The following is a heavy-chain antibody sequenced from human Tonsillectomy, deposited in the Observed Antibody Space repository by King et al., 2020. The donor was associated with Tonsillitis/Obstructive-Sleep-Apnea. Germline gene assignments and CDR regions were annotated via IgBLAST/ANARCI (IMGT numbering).Heavy chain of an antibody. V-gene: IGHV4-39*01. CDR2: IYYSGST. CDR1: GGSISSSSYY. CDR3: ARQRYSSSWDLDY. D-gene: IGHD6-13*01. Sequence: QLQESGPGLVKPSETLSLTCTVSGGSISSSSYYWGCIRQPPGKGLEWIGSIYYSGSTYYNPSLKSRVTISVDTSKNQFSLKLSSVTAADTAVYYCARQRYSSSWDLDYWGQGTLVTVSS. J-gene: IGHJ4*02.